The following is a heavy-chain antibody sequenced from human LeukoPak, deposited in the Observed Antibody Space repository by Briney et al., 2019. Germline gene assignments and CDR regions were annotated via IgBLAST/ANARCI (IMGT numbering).Heavy chain of an antibody. CDR1: GGSISSYY. CDR2: IHTSGST. Sequence: SETLSLTCTVSGGSISSYYWSWIRQPAGKGLEWIGRIHTSGSTNYNPSLKSRVTISVDTSKNQFSLKLSSVTAADTAVYYCARLNGDYDDYVGFDYWGQGTLVTVSS. J-gene: IGHJ4*02. D-gene: IGHD4-17*01. CDR3: ARLNGDYDDYVGFDY. V-gene: IGHV4-4*07.